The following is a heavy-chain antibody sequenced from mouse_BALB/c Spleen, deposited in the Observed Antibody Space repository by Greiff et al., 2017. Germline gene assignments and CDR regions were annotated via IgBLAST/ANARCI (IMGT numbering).Heavy chain of an antibody. J-gene: IGHJ4*01. V-gene: IGHV14-3*02. CDR1: GFNIKDTY. Sequence: VQLQQSGAELVKPGASVKLSCTASGFNIKDTYMHWVKQRPEQGLEWIGRIDPANGNTKYDPKFQGKATITADTSSNTAYLQLSSLTSEDTAVYYCARDYGSSYDYAMDYWGQGTSVTVSS. CDR2: IDPANGNT. CDR3: ARDYGSSYDYAMDY. D-gene: IGHD1-1*01.